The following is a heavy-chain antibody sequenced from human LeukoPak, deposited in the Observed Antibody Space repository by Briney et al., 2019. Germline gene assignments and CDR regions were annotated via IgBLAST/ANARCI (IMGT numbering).Heavy chain of an antibody. CDR2: ISSRGSNT. CDR1: GFTFRDAA. D-gene: IGHD3-22*01. Sequence: PGGSLRLSCAASGFTFRDAAMTWVRQAPGKGLEWVSYISSRGSNTNYADSVKGRFTISRDNAKNSLYLQMNSLRADDTAVYYCARNFDSSGYRFDYWGQGTLVTVSS. J-gene: IGHJ4*02. V-gene: IGHV3-11*03. CDR3: ARNFDSSGYRFDY.